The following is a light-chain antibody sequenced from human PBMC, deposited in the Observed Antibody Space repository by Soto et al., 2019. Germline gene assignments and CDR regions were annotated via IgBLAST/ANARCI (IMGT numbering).Light chain of an antibody. Sequence: QSVLTQPASVSGSPGQSITISCTGTSTDVGSYNLVSWYQQRPGKAPKLMIYEVTKRPSGVSNRFSGSKSGYTASLTISGLQAEDEADYYCCSYAGSSTSLVFGGGTKLTVL. V-gene: IGLV2-23*02. J-gene: IGLJ3*02. CDR2: EVT. CDR3: CSYAGSSTSLV. CDR1: STDVGSYNL.